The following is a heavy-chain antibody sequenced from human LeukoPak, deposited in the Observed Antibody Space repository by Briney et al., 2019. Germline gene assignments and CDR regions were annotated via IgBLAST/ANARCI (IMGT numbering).Heavy chain of an antibody. CDR2: ISFSNRNM. Sequence: GGSLRLSCAASGFDFSRSSMNWVRQAPGKGLEWVSYISFSNRNMYYADSVKGRFTISRDNAKNSLYLQMNSLRAEDTAVYYCARAYSSSSQDFDYWGQGTLVTVSS. D-gene: IGHD6-6*01. CDR3: ARAYSSSSQDFDY. V-gene: IGHV3-48*04. J-gene: IGHJ4*02. CDR1: GFDFSRSS.